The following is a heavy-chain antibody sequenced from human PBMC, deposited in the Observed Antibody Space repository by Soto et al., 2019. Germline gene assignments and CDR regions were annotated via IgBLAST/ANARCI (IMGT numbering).Heavy chain of an antibody. Sequence: QVQLMQSGAEVKKPGGSVKVSCMASGYTFTDLGISWVRQAPGQGLEWMGWSSTYNGDTKYAQKAQDRVTLTTDTPTSTAYMELSSLRSDDTAVYYCARQYCTRSSCYGVDYWGQGTLVTVSS. D-gene: IGHD2-2*01. CDR3: ARQYCTRSSCYGVDY. CDR1: GYTFTDLG. V-gene: IGHV1-18*01. J-gene: IGHJ4*02. CDR2: SSTYNGDT.